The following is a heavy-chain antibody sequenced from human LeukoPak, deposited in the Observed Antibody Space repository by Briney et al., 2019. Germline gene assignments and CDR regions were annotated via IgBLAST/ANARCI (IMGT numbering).Heavy chain of an antibody. J-gene: IGHJ4*02. D-gene: IGHD3-9*01. Sequence: SETLSLTCAVYGGSFSGYYWSWIRQPPGKGLEWIGEINHSGSTNYNPSLKSRVTISVDTSKNQFSLKLSSVTAADTAVYYCARVGLITRILTGYYRAPLDYWGQGTLVTVSS. V-gene: IGHV4-34*01. CDR3: ARVGLITRILTGYYRAPLDY. CDR1: GGSFSGYY. CDR2: INHSGST.